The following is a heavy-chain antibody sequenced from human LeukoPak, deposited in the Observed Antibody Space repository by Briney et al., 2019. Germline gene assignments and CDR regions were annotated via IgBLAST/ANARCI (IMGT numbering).Heavy chain of an antibody. D-gene: IGHD3-22*01. J-gene: IGHJ6*03. CDR1: GYTLTELS. CDR2: FDPEDGET. Sequence: ASVKVSCKVSGYTLTELSMHWVRQAPGKGLEWMGGFDPEDGETIYAQKFQGRVTMTEDTSTDTAYMELSSLRSEDTAVYYCATLRARRSGYSFYYYYYYMDVWGKGTTVTVSS. V-gene: IGHV1-24*01. CDR3: ATLRARRSGYSFYYYYYYMDV.